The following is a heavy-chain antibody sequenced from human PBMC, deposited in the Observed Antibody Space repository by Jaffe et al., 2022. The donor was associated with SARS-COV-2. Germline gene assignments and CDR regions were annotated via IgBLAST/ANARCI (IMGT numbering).Heavy chain of an antibody. D-gene: IGHD3-3*01. CDR2: IYTSGST. J-gene: IGHJ5*02. CDR3: ARDQTYYDFWSGPWSIWFDP. CDR1: GGSISSGSYY. Sequence: QVQLQESGPGLVKPSQTLSLTCTVSGGSISSGSYYWSWIRQPAGKGLEWIGRIYTSGSTNYNPSLKSRVTISVDTSKNQFSLKLSSVTAADTAVYYCARDQTYYDFWSGPWSIWFDPWGQGTLVTVSS. V-gene: IGHV4-61*02.